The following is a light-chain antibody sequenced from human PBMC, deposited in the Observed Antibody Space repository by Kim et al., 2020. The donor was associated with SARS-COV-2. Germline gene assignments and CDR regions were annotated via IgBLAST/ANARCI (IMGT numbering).Light chain of an antibody. V-gene: IGKV1-12*01. J-gene: IGKJ5*01. CDR2: AAT. CDR1: QDIINR. CDR3: QQTNSFPRT. Sequence: SAFVGDSVTITCRASQDIINRLAGYQQNPGRAPNLLFYAATTLQSGAPSRFSGSVSGADFTRTICSRQPEDFATYYCQQTNSFPRTFGQGTRLELN.